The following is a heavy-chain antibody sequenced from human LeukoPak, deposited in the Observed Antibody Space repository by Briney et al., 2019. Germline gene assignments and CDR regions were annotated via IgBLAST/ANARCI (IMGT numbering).Heavy chain of an antibody. J-gene: IGHJ4*02. V-gene: IGHV3-7*03. CDR2: IKQDGSEK. D-gene: IGHD4-17*01. CDR1: GFTFSSYW. Sequence: HPGGSLRLSCAASGFTFSSYWMSWVRQAPGKGLEWVANIKQDGSEKYYVDCVKGRFTISRDNAKNSLYLQINSLRAEDTAVYYCARDLNRYDLEGSPYGDYDYFDYWGQGTLVTVSS. CDR3: ARDLNRYDLEGSPYGDYDYFDY.